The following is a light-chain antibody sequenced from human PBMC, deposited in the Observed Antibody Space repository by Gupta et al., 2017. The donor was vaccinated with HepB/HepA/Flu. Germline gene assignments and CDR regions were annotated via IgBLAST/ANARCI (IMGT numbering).Light chain of an antibody. CDR1: ALPKQY. CDR3: QSPDSSGSHWV. Sequence: SYELTQPPSWSVSPGKTARITCSGDALPKQYTYWYQQRPGQAPILLIFKDTERPSGIPERFSGSSSGTTVTLIISGVQAEDEADYYCQSPDSSGSHWVFGGGTKLTVL. V-gene: IGLV3-25*03. J-gene: IGLJ3*02. CDR2: KDT.